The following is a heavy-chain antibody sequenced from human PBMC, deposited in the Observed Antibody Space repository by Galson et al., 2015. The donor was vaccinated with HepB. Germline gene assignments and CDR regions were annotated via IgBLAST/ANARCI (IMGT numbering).Heavy chain of an antibody. D-gene: IGHD4-23*01. J-gene: IGHJ2*01. CDR3: ARRSGTTVVTQYFDL. Sequence: SETLSLTCTVSVGSISISSYYWGWLRQPPGKGLEWIGSIYYSGSTYYNPSLKSRVTISVDTSKNKFSLKLSSVTAADTAVYYCARRSGTTVVTQYFDLWGRGTLVTVSS. CDR2: IYYSGST. V-gene: IGHV4-39*01. CDR1: VGSISISSYY.